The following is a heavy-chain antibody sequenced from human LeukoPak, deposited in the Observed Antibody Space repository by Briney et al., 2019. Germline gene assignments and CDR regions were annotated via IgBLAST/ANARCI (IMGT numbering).Heavy chain of an antibody. CDR2: ISYNGGST. CDR3: TRRAAADTFYSDY. J-gene: IGHJ4*02. CDR1: GFTFSTHA. V-gene: IGHV3-64*02. D-gene: IGHD6-13*01. Sequence: GGSLRLSCAASGFTFSTHAMHWVRQAPERGLEYIAAISYNGGSTYYADSVKGRFTISRDNSKNTLYLQMGSLRAEDTAVYYCTRRAAADTFYSDYWGQGTLVTVSS.